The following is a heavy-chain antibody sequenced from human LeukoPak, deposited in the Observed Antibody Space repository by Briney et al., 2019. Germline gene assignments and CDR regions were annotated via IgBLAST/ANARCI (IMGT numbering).Heavy chain of an antibody. CDR1: GYTFTSYA. CDR2: INAGTGNR. D-gene: IGHD6-19*01. V-gene: IGHV1-3*01. J-gene: IGHJ4*02. Sequence: ASVKVSCKASGYTFTSYAIHWVRQAPGQRLEWMGWINAGTGNRKYSQKFQDRVTITRETSATTAYMELSSLTSEDTAVYYCARVSDDSGWNFDYWGQGTLVAVSS. CDR3: ARVSDDSGWNFDY.